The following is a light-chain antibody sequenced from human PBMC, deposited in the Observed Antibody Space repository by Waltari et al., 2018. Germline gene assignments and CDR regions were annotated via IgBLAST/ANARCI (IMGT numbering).Light chain of an antibody. CDR3: QQYYSTPYT. CDR1: QSVLYSSNNNNY. Sequence: DIVMTQSPDSLAVSLVERATINCKSSQSVLYSSNNNNYLAWYQQKPGQSPNLLIYWASTRESGVPDRFSGSGSGADFTLTISTLQAEDVAVYYCQQYYSTPYTFGQGTRLEIK. J-gene: IGKJ2*01. CDR2: WAS. V-gene: IGKV4-1*01.